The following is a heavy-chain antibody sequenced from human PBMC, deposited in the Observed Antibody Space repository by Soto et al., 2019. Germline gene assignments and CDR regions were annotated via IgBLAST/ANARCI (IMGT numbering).Heavy chain of an antibody. CDR3: ARDPMEGDS. Sequence: GGSLRLSCAASGFSFSSYSMNWVHQAPGKGLEWVSSISGSDSYMYYTDSVKGRFTISRDNAKNSLYLQMNSLRAEDTAVYYCARDPMEGDSWGQGTLVTVSS. D-gene: IGHD3-10*01. CDR1: GFSFSSYS. CDR2: ISGSDSYM. V-gene: IGHV3-21*01. J-gene: IGHJ4*02.